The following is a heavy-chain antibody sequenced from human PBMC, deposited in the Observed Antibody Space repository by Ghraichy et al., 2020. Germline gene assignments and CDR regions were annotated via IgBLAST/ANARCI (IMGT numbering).Heavy chain of an antibody. J-gene: IGHJ4*02. Sequence: SETLSLTCTVSGGSISSGGYYWSWIRQHPGKGLEWIGYIYYSGSTYYNPSLKSRVTISVDTSKNQFSLKLSSVTAEDTAVYYCARENYYDSSGYYGVLGYWGQGTLVTVSS. CDR2: IYYSGST. CDR3: ARENYYDSSGYYGVLGY. D-gene: IGHD3-22*01. V-gene: IGHV4-31*03. CDR1: GGSISSGGYY.